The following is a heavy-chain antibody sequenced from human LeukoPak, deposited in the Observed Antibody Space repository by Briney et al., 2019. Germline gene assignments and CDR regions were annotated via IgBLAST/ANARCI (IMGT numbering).Heavy chain of an antibody. CDR2: IYYSGST. CDR1: GGSISSSSYY. CDR3: ARENRLYSSGWYFDY. J-gene: IGHJ4*02. Sequence: SETLSLTCTVSGGSISSSSYYWGWIRQPPGKGLEWIGSIYYSGSTYYNPSLKSRVTISVDTSKNQFSLKLSSVTAADTAVYYCARENRLYSSGWYFDYWGQGTLVTVSS. D-gene: IGHD6-19*01. V-gene: IGHV4-39*07.